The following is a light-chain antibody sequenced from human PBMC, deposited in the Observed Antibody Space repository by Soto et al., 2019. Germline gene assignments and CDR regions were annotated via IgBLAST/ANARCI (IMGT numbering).Light chain of an antibody. J-gene: IGLJ2*01. CDR2: EVT. V-gene: IGLV2-14*01. CDR1: SSDIGADDF. CDR3: SSYRSTTFPHVV. Sequence: QSALTQPASVSGSPGQSITISCTGTSSDIGADDFVSWYQHHPDNTPKLIIFEVTYRPTGISHRFSASKSGNTVSLTISGLQAEDEAIYHCSSYRSTTFPHVVFGGGTKVTVL.